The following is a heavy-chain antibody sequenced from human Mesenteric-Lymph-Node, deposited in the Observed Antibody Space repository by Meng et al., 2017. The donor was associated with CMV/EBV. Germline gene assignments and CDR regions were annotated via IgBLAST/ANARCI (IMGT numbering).Heavy chain of an antibody. D-gene: IGHD2/OR15-2a*01. CDR3: ARDNVNPEGFDP. V-gene: IGHV1-2*06. CDR1: GYTFTDFY. Sequence: QVQLVQSGAEVKKPGASVRVSCKASGYTFTDFYIHWVRQAPGQGLEWMGRINPNSGVSNSAQNFQGRVTMTRDTSISTAYMELGRLTSDDTAVYYCARDNVNPEGFDPWGQGTLVTV. CDR2: INPNSGVS. J-gene: IGHJ5*02.